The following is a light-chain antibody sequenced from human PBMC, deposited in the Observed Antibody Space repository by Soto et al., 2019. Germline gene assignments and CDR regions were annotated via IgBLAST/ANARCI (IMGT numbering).Light chain of an antibody. Sequence: IVLTQSPGTMSLSPGERATLSCRASQSVSTRSLAWYQQKPGQAPRLLIAGASSRATGIPDRFSGSGSGTDFTLTISRLEPEDFAVYYCQQYGSSASFGQGTKVDIK. J-gene: IGKJ1*01. CDR1: QSVSTRS. V-gene: IGKV3-20*01. CDR3: QQYGSSAS. CDR2: GAS.